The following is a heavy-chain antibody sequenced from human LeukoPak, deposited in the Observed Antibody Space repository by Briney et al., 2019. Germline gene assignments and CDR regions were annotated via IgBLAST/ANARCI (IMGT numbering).Heavy chain of an antibody. D-gene: IGHD1-26*01. J-gene: IGHJ4*02. Sequence: PGGSLRLSCAASGFTFSSYSMNWVRQAPGKGLEWVSYISSSSSTIYYADSAKGRFTISRDNAKNSLYLQMNSLRAEDTALYYCAKDLGSGGSGYWGQGTLVTVSS. CDR2: ISSSSSTI. CDR3: AKDLGSGGSGY. CDR1: GFTFSSYS. V-gene: IGHV3-48*01.